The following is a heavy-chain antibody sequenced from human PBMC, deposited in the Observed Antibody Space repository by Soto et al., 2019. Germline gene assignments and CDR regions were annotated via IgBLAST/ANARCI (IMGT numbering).Heavy chain of an antibody. CDR3: ARDNQEQLAPFDY. V-gene: IGHV3-30-3*01. Sequence: PVGSLRLSCAASGFTFSSYAMHWVRQAPGKGLEWVAVISYDGSNKYYADSVKGRFTISRDNSKNTLYLQMNSLRAEDTAVYYCARDNQEQLAPFDYWGQGTLVTVSS. CDR1: GFTFSSYA. J-gene: IGHJ4*02. D-gene: IGHD6-13*01. CDR2: ISYDGSNK.